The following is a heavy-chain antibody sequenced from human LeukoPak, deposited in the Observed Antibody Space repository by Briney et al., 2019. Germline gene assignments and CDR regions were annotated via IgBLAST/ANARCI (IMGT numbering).Heavy chain of an antibody. D-gene: IGHD1-1*01. J-gene: IGHJ6*02. Sequence: ASETLSLTCTVSGGSISSYYWSWIRQPPGKGLEWIGYIYDSGSTNYNPSLKSRVTISVDTSKNQFSLKLSFVTAADTAVYYCARVGGTNYYYYGMDVWGQGTTVTVSS. V-gene: IGHV4-59*01. CDR1: GGSISSYY. CDR3: ARVGGTNYYYYGMDV. CDR2: IYDSGST.